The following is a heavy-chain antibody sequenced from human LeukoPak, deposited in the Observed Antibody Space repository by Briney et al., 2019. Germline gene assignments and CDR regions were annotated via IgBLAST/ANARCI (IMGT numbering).Heavy chain of an antibody. V-gene: IGHV3-23*01. CDR3: ARDPNGDYIGAFDFQR. Sequence: PGGSLRLSCAASGFTFANYAMVWVRQTPGKGLQWVSAIKSGGYTYYADSVQGRFAMSRDNSKNTLFLQMNSLRAGDTAVYYCARDPNGDYIGAFDFQRWGQGTQVTVSS. CDR2: IKSGGYT. J-gene: IGHJ1*01. D-gene: IGHD4-17*01. CDR1: GFTFANYA.